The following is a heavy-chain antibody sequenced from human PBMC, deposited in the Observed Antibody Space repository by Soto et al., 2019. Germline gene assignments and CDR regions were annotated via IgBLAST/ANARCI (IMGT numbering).Heavy chain of an antibody. CDR2: ISYDGSNK. D-gene: IGHD2-15*01. CDR1: GFTFSSYA. Sequence: GGSLRLSCAASGFTFSSYAMHWVRQAPGKGLEWVAVISYDGSNKYYADSVKGRFTISRDNSKNTLYLQMNSLRAEDTAVYYCARSIVVVVAAPSWFDPWGQGTLVTVSS. CDR3: ARSIVVVVAAPSWFDP. J-gene: IGHJ5*02. V-gene: IGHV3-30-3*01.